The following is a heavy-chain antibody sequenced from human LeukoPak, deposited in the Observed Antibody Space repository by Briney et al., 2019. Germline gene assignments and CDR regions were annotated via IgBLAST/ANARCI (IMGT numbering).Heavy chain of an antibody. D-gene: IGHD6-13*01. Sequence: SETLSLTCTVSGGSISSSSYYWGWIRQPPGKGLEWIGSIYYSGSTYYNPSLKSRVTISVETSKNQFSLKLTSVTAADTAVYYCARARASAGQYCFDFWGQGTLVTVSS. CDR3: ARARASAGQYCFDF. J-gene: IGHJ4*02. V-gene: IGHV4-39*01. CDR2: IYYSGST. CDR1: GGSISSSSYY.